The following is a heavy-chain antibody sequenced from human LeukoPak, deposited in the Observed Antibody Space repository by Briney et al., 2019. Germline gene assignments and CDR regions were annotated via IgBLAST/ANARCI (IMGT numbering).Heavy chain of an antibody. CDR3: ARGLQRITIFGVVKNGDY. D-gene: IGHD3-3*01. Sequence: ASVNVSCKASGYTFTSYYMHWVRQAPGQGLEWMGIINPSGGSTSYAQKFQGRVTMTRDTSTSTVYMELSSLRSEDTAVYYCARGLQRITIFGVVKNGDYWGQGTLVTVSS. CDR1: GYTFTSYY. J-gene: IGHJ4*02. CDR2: INPSGGST. V-gene: IGHV1-46*01.